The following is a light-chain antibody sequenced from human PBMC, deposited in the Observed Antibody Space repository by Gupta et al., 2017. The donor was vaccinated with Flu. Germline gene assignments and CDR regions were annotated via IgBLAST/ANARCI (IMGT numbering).Light chain of an antibody. CDR2: STN. V-gene: IGLV8-61*01. CDR1: SGSVSTSYY. Sequence: GTGTLTCGLSSGSVSTSYYPSWYQQTPGKAPLTLIYSTNTRSSGVPDRFSGSILGNKAALTITGAQADDESDDYCMLYMGSGVAFGGGTKLTVL. CDR3: MLYMGSGVA. J-gene: IGLJ2*01.